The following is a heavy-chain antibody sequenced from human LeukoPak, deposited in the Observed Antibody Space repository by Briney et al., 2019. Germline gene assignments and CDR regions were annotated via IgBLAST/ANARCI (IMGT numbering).Heavy chain of an antibody. V-gene: IGHV3-64*01. CDR2: ISSDGQTT. D-gene: IGHD3-10*01. Sequence: GSLRLSCAASGFTFSDFAMHWVRQAPGKALVYVSAISSDGQTTFYVRSVKGRVTISRDNSNNTLYLQMGSLRPEDMAVYYCARGPGSGSSLYFYYGMDVWGQGTTVTISS. CDR3: ARGPGSGSSLYFYYGMDV. J-gene: IGHJ6*02. CDR1: GFTFSDFA.